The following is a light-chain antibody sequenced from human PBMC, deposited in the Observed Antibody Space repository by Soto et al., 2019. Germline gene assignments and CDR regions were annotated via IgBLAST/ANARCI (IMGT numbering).Light chain of an antibody. CDR3: QQYSNSPRT. J-gene: IGKJ4*01. CDR2: GIS. Sequence: EIVLTQSPGTLSLSPGERATLSCRASQSISSSYLAWHQQKPGQTPRLLIDGISSRATGIPDRFSGSGSGTDFTLTISRLQSEDFAVYYCQQYSNSPRTFGGGTKVEI. V-gene: IGKV3-20*01. CDR1: QSISSSY.